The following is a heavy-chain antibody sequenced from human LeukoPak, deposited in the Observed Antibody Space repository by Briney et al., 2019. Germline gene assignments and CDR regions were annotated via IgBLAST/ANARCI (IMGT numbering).Heavy chain of an antibody. J-gene: IGHJ3*02. Sequence: SETLSLTCTVSGGSISSYYWSWIRQPPGKGLEGIGYIYYSGSTSYNPSLKSRVTISVDTSKKQFSLKLSSVTAPDTAFYYCARYIVSYPHDAFDIWGQGTMVTVSS. CDR3: ARYIVSYPHDAFDI. D-gene: IGHD1-26*01. CDR2: IYYSGST. V-gene: IGHV4-59*01. CDR1: GGSISSYY.